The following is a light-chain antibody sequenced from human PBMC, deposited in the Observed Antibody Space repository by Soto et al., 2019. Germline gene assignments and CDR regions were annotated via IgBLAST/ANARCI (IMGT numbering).Light chain of an antibody. CDR1: QSISGS. CDR2: EAS. CDR3: QQYNGYWT. Sequence: DIQMTQSPSTLSASVGDRVTITCRASQSISGSLAWYQQKPGKAPKLLIYEASNLKSGVQSRFSGSGSGTAYTLTISSLQPDDSASYYCQQYNGYWTFGQGTRVEIK. V-gene: IGKV1-5*03. J-gene: IGKJ1*01.